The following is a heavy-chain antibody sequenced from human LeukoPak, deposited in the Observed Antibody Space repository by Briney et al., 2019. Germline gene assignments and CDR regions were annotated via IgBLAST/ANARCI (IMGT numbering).Heavy chain of an antibody. Sequence: GGSLRLSCAASGFTVSSNYMSWVSQAPGKGLEWVSVIYSRGSTYYADSVKGRFTISRDNSKNTLYLQMNSLRAEDTAVYYCARDNGYYDSSGYYFNDAFDIWGQGTMVTVSS. V-gene: IGHV3-66*01. CDR2: IYSRGST. D-gene: IGHD3-22*01. CDR3: ARDNGYYDSSGYYFNDAFDI. CDR1: GFTVSSNY. J-gene: IGHJ3*02.